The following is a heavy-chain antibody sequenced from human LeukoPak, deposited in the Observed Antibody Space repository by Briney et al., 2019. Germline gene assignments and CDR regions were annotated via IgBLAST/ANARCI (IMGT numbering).Heavy chain of an antibody. D-gene: IGHD1-7*01. CDR1: GGSFSGYY. J-gene: IGHJ4*02. CDR3: ARGPYNWIYVSLKAFDY. CDR2: INHSGGT. Sequence: SETLSLTCAVYGGSFSGYYWSWIRQPPGKGLEWIGEINHSGGTNYNPYPKSRVTISVDTSKNQFPFKLSSMTAADTAAFYYARGPYNWIYVSLKAFDYWGQGTLVTVSS. V-gene: IGHV4-34*01.